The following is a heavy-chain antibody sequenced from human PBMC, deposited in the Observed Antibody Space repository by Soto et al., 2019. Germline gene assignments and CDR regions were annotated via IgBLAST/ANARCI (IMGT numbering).Heavy chain of an antibody. J-gene: IGHJ6*02. CDR3: AKDYCSSTSCYTYYYGMDV. CDR2: ISGSGGST. V-gene: IGHV3-23*01. Sequence: GGSLRLSCAASGFTFSSYAMSWVRQAPGKGLEWVSAISGSGGSTYYADSVKGRFTISRDNSKNTLYLQMNSLRAEDTAVYYCAKDYCSSTSCYTYYYGMDVWGQGTTVTVSS. CDR1: GFTFSSYA. D-gene: IGHD2-2*02.